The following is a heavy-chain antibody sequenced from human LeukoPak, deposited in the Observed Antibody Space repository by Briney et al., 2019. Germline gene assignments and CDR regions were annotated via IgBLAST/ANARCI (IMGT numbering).Heavy chain of an antibody. D-gene: IGHD6-19*01. CDR2: IRYDGSNK. J-gene: IGHJ4*02. Sequence: GGSLRLSCAASGFTFSSYGMHWVRQAPGKGLEWVAFIRYDGSNKYYADSVKGRFTISRDNSKNTLYLQMNSLRAEDTAVYYCARDTRGSGWQYYFDYWGQGTLVTVSS. CDR1: GFTFSSYG. V-gene: IGHV3-30*02. CDR3: ARDTRGSGWQYYFDY.